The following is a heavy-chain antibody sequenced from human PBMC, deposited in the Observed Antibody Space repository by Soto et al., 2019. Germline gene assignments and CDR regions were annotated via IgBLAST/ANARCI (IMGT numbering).Heavy chain of an antibody. CDR3: AKDGGDGWFDRLDY. Sequence: GSLRLSCAASGFTFTSYAMSWVRQAPEKGLEWVSAISGSGGSTYYADSVKGRFTISRDNSKNTLYLQMNSLRAEDTAVYYCAKDGGDGWFDRLDYWGQGTLVTVSS. CDR1: GFTFTSYA. CDR2: ISGSGGST. J-gene: IGHJ4*02. D-gene: IGHD6-19*01. V-gene: IGHV3-23*01.